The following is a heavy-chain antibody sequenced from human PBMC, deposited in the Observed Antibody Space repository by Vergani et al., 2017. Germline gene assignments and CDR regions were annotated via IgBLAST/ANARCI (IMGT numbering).Heavy chain of an antibody. CDR1: GGTLSSYA. Sequence: QVQLVQSGAEVKKPGSSVKVSCKASGGTLSSYAISWVRQAPGQGLEWMGGIIPIFGTANYAQKFPGRVTITADESTSTAYMELGSLRSEDTAVYYCASPLWFGGYGMDVWGQGTTVTVSS. J-gene: IGHJ6*02. CDR3: ASPLWFGGYGMDV. V-gene: IGHV1-69*01. CDR2: IIPIFGTA. D-gene: IGHD3-10*01.